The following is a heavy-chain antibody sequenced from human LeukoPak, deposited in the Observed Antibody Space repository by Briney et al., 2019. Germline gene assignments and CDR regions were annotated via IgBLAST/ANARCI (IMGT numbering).Heavy chain of an antibody. CDR3: ARDRTAMVTGQFDY. CDR1: GFTFSSYA. J-gene: IGHJ4*02. D-gene: IGHD5-18*01. V-gene: IGHV3-21*01. Sequence: GGSLRLSCAASGFTFSSYAMSWVRQAPGKGLEWVSAISGSGSYIYYADSVKGRFTISRDNAKNSLYLQMNSLRAEDTAVYYCARDRTAMVTGQFDYWGQGTLVTVSS. CDR2: ISGSGSYI.